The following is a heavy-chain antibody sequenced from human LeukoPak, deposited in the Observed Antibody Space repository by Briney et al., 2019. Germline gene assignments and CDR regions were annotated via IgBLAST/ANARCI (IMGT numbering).Heavy chain of an antibody. D-gene: IGHD1-26*01. CDR2: IYSGGST. V-gene: IGHV3-53*01. CDR3: ARGKGGSYLDAFDI. J-gene: IGHJ3*02. Sequence: GGSLRLSCAASGFTFSSNYMSWVRQAPGKGLEWVSVIYSGGSTYYADSVKGRFTISRDNSKNTLYLQMNSLRAEDTAVYYCARGKGGSYLDAFDIWGQGTMVTVSS. CDR1: GFTFSSNY.